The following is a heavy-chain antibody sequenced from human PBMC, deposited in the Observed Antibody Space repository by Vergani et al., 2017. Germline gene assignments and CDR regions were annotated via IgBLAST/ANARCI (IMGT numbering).Heavy chain of an antibody. V-gene: IGHV4-38-2*01. D-gene: IGHD1-26*01. CDR3: ARSLVGATRGYYYYMDV. Sequence: QVQLQESGPGLVKPSETLSLTCAVSGYSISSGYYWGWIRQPPGKGLEWIGSIYHSGSTYYNPSLKSRVTISVDTSKNQFSLKLSSVTAADTAVYYCARSLVGATRGYYYYMDVWGKGTTVTVSS. CDR2: IYHSGST. J-gene: IGHJ6*03. CDR1: GYSISSGYY.